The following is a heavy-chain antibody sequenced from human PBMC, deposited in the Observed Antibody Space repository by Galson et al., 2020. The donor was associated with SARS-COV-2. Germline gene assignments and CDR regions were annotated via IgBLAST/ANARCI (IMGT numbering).Heavy chain of an antibody. D-gene: IGHD3-10*01. CDR3: GSGSYWQKIDY. CDR1: GFTFSSYA. Sequence: GGSLRLSCAASGFTFSSYAMHWVRQAPGKGLEWVAVISYDGSNKYYADSVKGRFTISRDNSKNTLYLQMNSLRAEDTTVYYCGSGSYWQKIDYWGQGTLVTVSS. V-gene: IGHV3-30*01. CDR2: ISYDGSNK. J-gene: IGHJ4*02.